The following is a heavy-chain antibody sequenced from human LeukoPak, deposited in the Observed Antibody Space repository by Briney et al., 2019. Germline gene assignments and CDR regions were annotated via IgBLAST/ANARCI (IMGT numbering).Heavy chain of an antibody. D-gene: IGHD2-21*01. Sequence: SQTLSLTCTVSGGSISSGSYYWSWIRQPAGKGLEWIGRIYTSGSTNYNPSLKSRVTISVDTSKNQFSLKLSSVTAADTAVYYCALGGSRRVNWGQGTLVTVSS. CDR3: ALGGSRRVN. CDR2: IYTSGST. CDR1: GGSISSGSYY. J-gene: IGHJ4*02. V-gene: IGHV4-61*02.